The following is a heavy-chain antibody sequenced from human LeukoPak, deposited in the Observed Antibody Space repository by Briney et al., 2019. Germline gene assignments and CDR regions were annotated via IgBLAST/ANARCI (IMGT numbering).Heavy chain of an antibody. CDR1: GFTFSSYA. V-gene: IGHV3-23*01. Sequence: GGSLRLPCAASGFTFSSYAMSWVRQAPGKGLEWVSAISGSGGSTYYADSVKGRFTISRDNSKNTLYLQMNSLRAEDTAVYYCAKGHHSGYIQGDYWGQGTLVTVSS. J-gene: IGHJ4*02. D-gene: IGHD5-12*01. CDR2: ISGSGGST. CDR3: AKGHHSGYIQGDY.